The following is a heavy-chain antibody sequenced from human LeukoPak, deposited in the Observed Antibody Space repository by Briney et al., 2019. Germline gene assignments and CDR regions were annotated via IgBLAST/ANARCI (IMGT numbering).Heavy chain of an antibody. J-gene: IGHJ4*02. D-gene: IGHD6-13*01. Sequence: SETLSLTCTGSGGSMSGYYWSWIRQPAGKGLEWIGRMYTSGSTNYNPSLKSRVTMSIDTSRKHFSLNLDSVTAADTAVYYCATYDQQLAFDNWGQGSLVTVSS. V-gene: IGHV4-4*07. CDR1: GGSMSGYY. CDR3: ATYDQQLAFDN. CDR2: MYTSGST.